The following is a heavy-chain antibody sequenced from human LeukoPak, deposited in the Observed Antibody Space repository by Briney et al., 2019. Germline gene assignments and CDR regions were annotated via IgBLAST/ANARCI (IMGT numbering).Heavy chain of an antibody. J-gene: IGHJ6*03. CDR2: ISSSGSTI. D-gene: IGHD2-15*01. CDR3: AKNGDRGAYCSGGSCYPYYYYYIDV. CDR1: GFTFSSYE. Sequence: GGSLRLSCAASGFTFSSYEMNWVRQAPGKRLEWVSYISSSGSTIYYADSVKGRFTISRDNAKNSLYLQMNSLRAEDTAIYYCAKNGDRGAYCSGGSCYPYYYYYIDVWGKGTTVTISS. V-gene: IGHV3-48*03.